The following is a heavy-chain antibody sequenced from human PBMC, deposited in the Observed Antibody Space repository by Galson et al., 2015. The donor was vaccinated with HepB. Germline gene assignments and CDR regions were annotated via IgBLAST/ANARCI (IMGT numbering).Heavy chain of an antibody. CDR2: IGGSGTKT. Sequence: SLRLSCAASGFTFTRYAMNWVRQAPGKGLEWVSSIGGSGTKTYYADSVKGRFTISRDNSKHTVSLHMSSLRAEDTAISYCAKGAIRGVTPHYFDYWGQGTLVPVSS. D-gene: IGHD3-10*01. J-gene: IGHJ4*02. CDR3: AKGAIRGVTPHYFDY. V-gene: IGHV3-23*01. CDR1: GFTFTRYA.